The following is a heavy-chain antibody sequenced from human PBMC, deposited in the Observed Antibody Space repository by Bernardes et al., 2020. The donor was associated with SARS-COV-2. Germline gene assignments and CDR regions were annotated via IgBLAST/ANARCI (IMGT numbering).Heavy chain of an antibody. CDR1: GGSISTSSYY. CDR2: IYYSGHT. D-gene: IGHD3-3*01. CDR3: GGNDFWGGYYWDC. V-gene: IGHV4-39*01. Sequence: SETLSLTCTVSGGSISTSSYYWGWIRQPPGKGLEWIGCIYYSGHTYSNPSIKSRVTMSVDTSKKQFSLKLSSLTAADTAIDYCGGNDFWGGYYWDCGGQGTLVTASS. J-gene: IGHJ4*02.